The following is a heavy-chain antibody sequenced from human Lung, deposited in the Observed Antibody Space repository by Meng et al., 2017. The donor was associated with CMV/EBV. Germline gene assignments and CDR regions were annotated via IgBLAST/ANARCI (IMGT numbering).Heavy chain of an antibody. D-gene: IGHD2-15*01. CDR3: AKAVVPVYYYYGMDV. V-gene: IGHV3-23*01. J-gene: IGHJ6*02. CDR1: GFTFDNYA. Sequence: SCTASGFTFDNYAMSWVRQAPGKGLEWVSVISGIGGNSYYAESVKGRFTVSRDNSKNTLYLHMSGLRADDTAVYYCAKAVVPVYYYYGMDVWGRGXTVTVSS. CDR2: ISGIGGNS.